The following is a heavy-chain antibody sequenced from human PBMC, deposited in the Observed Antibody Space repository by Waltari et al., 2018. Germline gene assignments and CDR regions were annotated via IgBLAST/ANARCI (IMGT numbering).Heavy chain of an antibody. CDR1: GGSISSHY. J-gene: IGHJ4*02. V-gene: IGHV4-59*11. Sequence: QVQLQESGPGLVKPSETLSFTCTVSGGSISSHYWSWIRQPPGKGLEWIGYIYYSGSTNYNPSLKSRVTISVDTSKNQFSLKLSSVTAADTAVYYCARGDYGGRQLFDYWGQGTLVTVSS. D-gene: IGHD4-17*01. CDR3: ARGDYGGRQLFDY. CDR2: IYYSGST.